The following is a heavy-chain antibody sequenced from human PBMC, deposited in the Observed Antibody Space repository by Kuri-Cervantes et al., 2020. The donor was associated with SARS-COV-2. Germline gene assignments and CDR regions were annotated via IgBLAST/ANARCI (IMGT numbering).Heavy chain of an antibody. CDR3: ARDLLRQFDWLSSDAFDI. J-gene: IGHJ3*02. CDR2: ISSSSSYI. D-gene: IGHD3-9*01. Sequence: GGSLRLPCAASGFTFSSYSMNWVRQAPGKGLEWVSSISSSSSYIYYADSVKGRFTISRDNAKNSLYLQMNSLRAEDTAVYYCARDLLRQFDWLSSDAFDIWGQGTMVTVSS. V-gene: IGHV3-21*01. CDR1: GFTFSSYS.